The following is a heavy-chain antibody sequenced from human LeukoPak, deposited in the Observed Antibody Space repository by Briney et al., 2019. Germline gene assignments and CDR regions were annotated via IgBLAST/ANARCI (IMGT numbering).Heavy chain of an antibody. D-gene: IGHD3-3*01. CDR2: VSGGSSNT. Sequence: GGSLRLSCSASGFTFSDYAMGWVRQAPGKGLEWVSAVSGGSSNTYYADSVKGRFTISRDNSRNTLYLQMNSLRTADTAVYFCAKGSTYHEFWGGYYLDFWGQGTLVTVSS. J-gene: IGHJ4*02. CDR1: GFTFSDYA. CDR3: AKGSTYHEFWGGYYLDF. V-gene: IGHV3-23*01.